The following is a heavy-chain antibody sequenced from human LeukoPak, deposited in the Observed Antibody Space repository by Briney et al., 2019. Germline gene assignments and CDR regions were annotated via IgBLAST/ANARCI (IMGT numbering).Heavy chain of an antibody. CDR2: IKSDGSEK. CDR3: ARSVATISGFFDY. Sequence: PGGSLRLSCAVSGFTFTNYWMTWVRQTPGKGLEGVANIKSDGSEKYYVDSVKGRFTISRDNSKNTLYLQMNSLRAEDTAVYYCARSVATISGFFDYWGQGTLVTVSS. CDR1: GFTFTNYW. D-gene: IGHD5-12*01. V-gene: IGHV3-7*01. J-gene: IGHJ4*02.